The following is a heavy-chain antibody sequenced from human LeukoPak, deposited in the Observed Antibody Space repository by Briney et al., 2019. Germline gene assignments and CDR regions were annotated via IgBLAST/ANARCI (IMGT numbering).Heavy chain of an antibody. CDR3: ARAPLGYCSGGSCYDLDY. J-gene: IGHJ4*02. Sequence: GGSLRLSCAVSGFTFSDYYMSWIRQAPGKGLEWVSSISSSSSYIYYADSVKGRFTISRDNAKNSLYLQMNSLRAEDTAVYYCARAPLGYCSGGSCYDLDYWGQGTLVTVSS. V-gene: IGHV3-11*06. CDR2: ISSSSSYI. CDR1: GFTFSDYY. D-gene: IGHD2-15*01.